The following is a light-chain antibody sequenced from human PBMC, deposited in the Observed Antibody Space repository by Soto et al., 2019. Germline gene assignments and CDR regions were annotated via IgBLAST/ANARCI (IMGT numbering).Light chain of an antibody. J-gene: IGKJ4*01. V-gene: IGKV3-15*01. CDR2: DSS. CDR1: QSVNSN. Sequence: EIVMTQSPATLSVSPGERAALFCRPDQSVNSNLAWYQQKPGQAPRLLIYDSSTRATGIPARFSGSRSGTLFTLTITSLQSEDFAIYYCQQYDLWPLTFGGGTKVEIK. CDR3: QQYDLWPLT.